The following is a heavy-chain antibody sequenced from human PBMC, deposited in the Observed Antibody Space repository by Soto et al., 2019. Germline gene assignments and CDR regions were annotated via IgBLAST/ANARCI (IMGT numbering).Heavy chain of an antibody. V-gene: IGHV3-23*01. Sequence: EVQLLESGGGLIQPGGSLRLSCAASGFTFSHYAMTWVSQAPGKGLEWVSAVSHDDTNTYYADSVKGRFTISRDNSKNPLFMQMHTRPAQDAAVYYCAREPLPRCWYYFSSWGQGTLVTVSS. CDR1: GFTFSHYA. CDR3: AREPLPRCWYYFSS. D-gene: IGHD6-13*01. J-gene: IGHJ4*02. CDR2: VSHDDTNT.